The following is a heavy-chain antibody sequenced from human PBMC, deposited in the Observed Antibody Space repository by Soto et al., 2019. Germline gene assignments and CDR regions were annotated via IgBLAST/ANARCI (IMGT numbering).Heavy chain of an antibody. Sequence: QVQLVQSGAEVKKPGSSVKVSCKASGDTFSFYTLNWIRQAPGQGFEWVGRVNPILAMSSSAHKFQGRVSMFADKPTATAYMELRSLRSDDTAVDYCATSYGSGSSPFDYWGQGTLVTVSS. CDR2: VNPILAMS. D-gene: IGHD3-10*01. CDR3: ATSYGSGSSPFDY. V-gene: IGHV1-69*02. CDR1: GDTFSFYT. J-gene: IGHJ4*02.